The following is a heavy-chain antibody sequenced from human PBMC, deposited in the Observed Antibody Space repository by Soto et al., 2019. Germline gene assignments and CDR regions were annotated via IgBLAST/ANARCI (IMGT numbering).Heavy chain of an antibody. V-gene: IGHV3-30*18. CDR3: AKGIRSFARWDDAFDI. J-gene: IGHJ3*02. CDR1: GFSFSNYA. D-gene: IGHD1-26*01. CDR2: VSYDGSDK. Sequence: SLRLSCAASGFSFSNYAIHWVRQAPGKGLQWVAVVSYDGSDKYYADSVKGRFTISRDISKNALYLQMNSLRAEDTAVYYCAKGIRSFARWDDAFDIWGQGTVVTVSS.